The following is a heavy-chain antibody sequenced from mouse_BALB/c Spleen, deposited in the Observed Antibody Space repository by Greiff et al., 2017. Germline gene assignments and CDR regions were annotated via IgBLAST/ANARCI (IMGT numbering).Heavy chain of an antibody. Sequence: QVQLQQSGAELARPGASVKLSCKASGYTFTDYYINWVKQRPGQGLEWIGEIYPGSGNTYYNEKFKGKATLTADKSSSTAYMQLSSLTSEDSAVYFCAREESTMITPCYYAMDYWGQGTSVTVSS. V-gene: IGHV1-77*01. J-gene: IGHJ4*01. D-gene: IGHD2-4*01. CDR1: GYTFTDYY. CDR3: AREESTMITPCYYAMDY. CDR2: IYPGSGNT.